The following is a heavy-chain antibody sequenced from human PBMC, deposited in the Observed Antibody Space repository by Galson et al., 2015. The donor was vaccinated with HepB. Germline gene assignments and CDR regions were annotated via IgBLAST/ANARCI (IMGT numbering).Heavy chain of an antibody. CDR1: GGSISSSSYY. CDR3: ARVSAPDDGSSSPSGYFQH. V-gene: IGHV4-39*07. CDR2: IYYSGST. J-gene: IGHJ1*01. Sequence: ETLSLTCTVSGGSISSSSYYWGWIRQPPGKGLEWIGSIYYSGSTYYNPSLKSRVTISVDTSKNQFSLKLSSVTAADTAVYYCARVSAPDDGSSSPSGYFQHWGQGTLVTVSS. D-gene: IGHD6-13*01.